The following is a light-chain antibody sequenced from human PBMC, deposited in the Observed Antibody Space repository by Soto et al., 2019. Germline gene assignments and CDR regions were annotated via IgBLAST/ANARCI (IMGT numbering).Light chain of an antibody. V-gene: IGKV1-5*01. Sequence: DIQMTQSPSPLPSFVGDRVTITCRASQNIANWLAWYRQKPGTAPELLIYHASTLVSGVPSRVTGSGSGTEFTLSISGVQPDDFATYFCHQYATFSFGRGTKVEIQ. CDR2: HAS. J-gene: IGKJ1*01. CDR1: QNIANW. CDR3: HQYATFS.